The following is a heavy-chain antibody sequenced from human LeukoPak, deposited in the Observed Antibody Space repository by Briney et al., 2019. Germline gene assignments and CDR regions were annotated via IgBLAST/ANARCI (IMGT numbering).Heavy chain of an antibody. CDR2: INSDGSST. V-gene: IGHV3-74*01. CDR3: ARVGAYYYDSSGYSLNFFNS. J-gene: IGHJ4*02. CDR1: GFTFTNYA. Sequence: GGSLRLSCAASGFTFTNYALHWVRQAPGKGLVWVSRINSDGSSTSYADSVKGRFSISRDNAKNALYLQMNSLRAEDTAVYYCARVGAYYYDSSGYSLNFFNSWGQGTLVTVSS. D-gene: IGHD3-22*01.